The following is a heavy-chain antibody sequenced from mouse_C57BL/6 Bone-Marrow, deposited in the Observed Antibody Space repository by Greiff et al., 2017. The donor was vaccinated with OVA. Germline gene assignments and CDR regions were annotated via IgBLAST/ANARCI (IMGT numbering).Heavy chain of an antibody. Sequence: VQLQQSGPELVKPGASVKISCKASGYSFTGYYMNWVKQSPEKSLEWIGEINPSTGGTTYNQKFKAKATLTVDKSSSTAYMQLKSLTSEDSAVYYCARAKNTLFAYWGQGTLVTVSA. D-gene: IGHD5-2*01. CDR1: GYSFTGYY. CDR3: ARAKNTLFAY. J-gene: IGHJ3*01. V-gene: IGHV1-42*01. CDR2: INPSTGGT.